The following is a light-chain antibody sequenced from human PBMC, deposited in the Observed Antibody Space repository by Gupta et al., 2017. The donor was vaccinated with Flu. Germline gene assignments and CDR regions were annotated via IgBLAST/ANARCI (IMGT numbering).Light chain of an antibody. Sequence: DIQMTQSTSSLSASVGDRVTIASRASEDIRSDLGWYHQKPGKAPKSLIYAASNLQNGVPSRFCSSGSWTEFTLTISSLQPEDFSTYYCLQYNSSPPWTFGQGTKVEIK. CDR3: LQYNSSPPWT. V-gene: IGKV1-17*01. J-gene: IGKJ1*01. CDR2: AAS. CDR1: EDIRSD.